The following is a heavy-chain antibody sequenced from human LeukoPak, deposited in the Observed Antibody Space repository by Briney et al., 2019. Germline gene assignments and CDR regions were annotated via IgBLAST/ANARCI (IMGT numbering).Heavy chain of an antibody. CDR3: AKDIYSTAPPGYYFDY. CDR1: GFTFSSYG. D-gene: IGHD1-14*01. Sequence: PGGFLRLSCAASGFTFSSYGMHWVRQAPGKGLEWVAVIWYDGSNKYYADSVKGRFTISRDNAKNSLYLQMNSLRAEDTALYYCAKDIYSTAPPGYYFDYWGQGTLVTVSS. V-gene: IGHV3-33*03. J-gene: IGHJ4*02. CDR2: IWYDGSNK.